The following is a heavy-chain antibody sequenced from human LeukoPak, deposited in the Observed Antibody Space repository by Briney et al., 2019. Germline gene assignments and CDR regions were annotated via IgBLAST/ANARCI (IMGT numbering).Heavy chain of an antibody. Sequence: GGSMRLPCAASGFTFSSYAMSWVRQAPGKGLEWVSAISGSGGSTYYADSVKGRFTISRDNSKNTLYLQMNSLRAEDTAVYYCAPGGIAAAGGGWFDPWGQGTLVTVSS. D-gene: IGHD6-13*01. CDR3: APGGIAAAGGGWFDP. J-gene: IGHJ5*02. V-gene: IGHV3-23*01. CDR2: ISGSGGST. CDR1: GFTFSSYA.